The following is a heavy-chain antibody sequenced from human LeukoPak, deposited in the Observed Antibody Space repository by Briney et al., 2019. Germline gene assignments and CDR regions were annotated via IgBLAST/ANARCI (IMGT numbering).Heavy chain of an antibody. J-gene: IGHJ4*02. D-gene: IGHD3-10*01. V-gene: IGHV3-74*01. CDR1: GFTFSSYW. Sequence: GGSLRLSCAASGFTFSSYWMHWVRQAPGKGLVWVSRINSDGSSTSYADSVKGRFTISRDNAKNSLYLQMNSLRAEDTALYYCAKEAYGSGSYSLYYFDYWGQGTLVTVSS. CDR2: INSDGSST. CDR3: AKEAYGSGSYSLYYFDY.